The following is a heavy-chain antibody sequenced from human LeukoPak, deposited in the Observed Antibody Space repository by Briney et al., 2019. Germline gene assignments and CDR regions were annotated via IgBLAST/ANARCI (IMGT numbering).Heavy chain of an antibody. CDR2: ISAYNGNT. CDR3: ARLSGSSWYPRWVY. D-gene: IGHD6-13*01. V-gene: IGHV1-18*01. J-gene: IGHJ4*02. Sequence: GASVKVSCEASGYTLTSYGISWVRQAPGQGLEWMGWISAYNGNTNYAQKLQGRVTMTTDTSTSTAYMELRSLRSDDTAVYYCARLSGSSWYPRWVYWGQGTLVTVSS. CDR1: GYTLTSYG.